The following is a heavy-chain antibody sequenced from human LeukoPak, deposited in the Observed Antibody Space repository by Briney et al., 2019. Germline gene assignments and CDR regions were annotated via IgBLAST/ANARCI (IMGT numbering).Heavy chain of an antibody. CDR2: INPNSGGT. J-gene: IGHJ4*02. CDR1: GYSFTGYY. D-gene: IGHD3-10*01. CDR3: ASIFYYGSGSSDY. V-gene: IGHV1-2*02. Sequence: ASVTVSCKASGYSFTGYYMHWVRQAPGQGLEWMGWINPNSGGTNYAQKFQGRVTMTRETSISTAYMELSRLRSDDTAIYYCASIFYYGSGSSDYWGQGTLVTVSS.